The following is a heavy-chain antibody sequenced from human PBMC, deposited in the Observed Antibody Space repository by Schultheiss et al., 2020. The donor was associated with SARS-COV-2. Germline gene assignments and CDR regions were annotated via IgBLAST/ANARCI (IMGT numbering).Heavy chain of an antibody. CDR1: GFAFSSYA. V-gene: IGHV3-23*01. CDR2: NSGSGAAT. D-gene: IGHD6-25*01. Sequence: GESLKISCAASGFAFSSYAMSWVRQAPEKGLEWVSTNSGSGAATYYAASVKGRFTISRDNSKNTLFLQMNSLRADDTALYYCAKVQAATIDSWGQGTLVTVSS. J-gene: IGHJ4*02. CDR3: AKVQAATIDS.